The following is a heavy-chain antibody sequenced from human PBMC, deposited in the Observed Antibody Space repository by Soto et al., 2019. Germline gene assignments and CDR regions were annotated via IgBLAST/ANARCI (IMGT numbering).Heavy chain of an antibody. Sequence: PSETLSLTCAVYGGSFSGYYRSWIRQPPGKGLGGIGETNHSGSTNYNPSLKSRVTISVDTSKNQYSLKLSSVTAADTAVYYCARGNNCSSTSSRQIYHYYMDVWCKWPTVT. D-gene: IGHD2-2*01. CDR2: TNHSGST. CDR1: GGSFSGYY. V-gene: IGHV4-34*01. J-gene: IGHJ6*03. CDR3: ARGNNCSSTSSRQIYHYYMDV.